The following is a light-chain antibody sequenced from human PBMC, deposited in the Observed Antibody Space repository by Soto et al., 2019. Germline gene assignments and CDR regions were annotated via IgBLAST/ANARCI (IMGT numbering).Light chain of an antibody. J-gene: IGKJ5*01. V-gene: IGKV3-11*01. CDR2: DAS. CDR3: QQRSNWPIT. CDR1: QSVSSY. Sequence: EIVLTQSPATLSLSPGERATLSCRASQSVSSYLAWYQQKPGQAPGLLIYDASNRATGIPARFSGSGSGTDFTLTIRRLEPEDFAVYYCQQRSNWPITFGQGTRLEIK.